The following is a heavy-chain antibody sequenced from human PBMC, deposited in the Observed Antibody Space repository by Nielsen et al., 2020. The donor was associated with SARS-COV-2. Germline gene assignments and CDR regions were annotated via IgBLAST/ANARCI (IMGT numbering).Heavy chain of an antibody. V-gene: IGHV3-33*01. J-gene: IGHJ6*03. CDR3: ARDTGPYYMDV. D-gene: IGHD2-8*02. CDR1: GFNFRSYG. CDR2: IWYDGSNK. Sequence: GGSLRLSCAASGFNFRSYGMHWVRQAPGKGLEWVAVIWYDGSNKYYADSVKGRFTISRDNSKNTLYLQMNSLRAEDTAVYYCARDTGPYYMDVWGKGTTVTVSS.